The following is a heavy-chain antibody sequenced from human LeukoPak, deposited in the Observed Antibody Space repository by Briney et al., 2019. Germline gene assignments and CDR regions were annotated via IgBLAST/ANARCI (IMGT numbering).Heavy chain of an antibody. CDR1: GFTFSSYG. D-gene: IGHD2-15*01. V-gene: IGHV3-30*18. CDR3: AKVDCSGGGCYFDY. J-gene: IGHJ4*02. Sequence: PGGSLRLSCAASGFTFSSYGMHWVRQAPGKGLEWGAVISYDGSNKYYADSVKGRFTISRDNSKNTLYLQMNSLRAEDTAVYYCAKVDCSGGGCYFDYWGQGTLVTVSS. CDR2: ISYDGSNK.